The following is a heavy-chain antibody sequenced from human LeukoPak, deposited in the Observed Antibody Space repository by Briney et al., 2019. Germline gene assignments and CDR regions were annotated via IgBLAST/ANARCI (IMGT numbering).Heavy chain of an antibody. CDR1: GCTFNNYP. Sequence: GGSVRLSCAASGCTFNNYPISWVRQAPGKGLDWVSAIGDNGGDTKYADSVKGRFTISRDNSRNRLYLQMDSLRVEDTAMYYCGRDWKLDYWGQGILDTVSS. D-gene: IGHD1-1*01. CDR3: GRDWKLDY. J-gene: IGHJ4*02. V-gene: IGHV3-23*01. CDR2: IGDNGGDT.